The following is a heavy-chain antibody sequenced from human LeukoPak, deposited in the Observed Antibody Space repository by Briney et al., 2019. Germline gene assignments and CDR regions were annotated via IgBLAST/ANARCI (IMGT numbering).Heavy chain of an antibody. D-gene: IGHD3-10*01. CDR3: ASLWGPDY. CDR1: GYSISSGYC. V-gene: IGHV4-38-2*02. J-gene: IGHJ4*02. Sequence: SETLSLTCTVSGYSISSGYCWAWIRQPPGKGLEWIGAIYSTGSTYYNPSLKSRASVSVDTSNNQFSLKLSSVTAADTAVYYCASLWGPDYWGQGTLVTVSS. CDR2: IYSTGST.